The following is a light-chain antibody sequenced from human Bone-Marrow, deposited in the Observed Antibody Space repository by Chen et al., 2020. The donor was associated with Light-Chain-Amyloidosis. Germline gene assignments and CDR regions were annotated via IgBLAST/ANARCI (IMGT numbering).Light chain of an antibody. J-gene: IGLJ3*02. CDR1: NTGSTS. V-gene: IGLV3-21*02. Sequence: SYVLTQPSSVSVAPGQTATIACGGNNTGSTSVHWYQQTPGQAPLLVVYDDSDRPTGIPERLSGSNSGNTATLTSSRGEAGDEADYYCQVWDRSSDRPVFGGGTKLTVL. CDR2: DDS. CDR3: QVWDRSSDRPV.